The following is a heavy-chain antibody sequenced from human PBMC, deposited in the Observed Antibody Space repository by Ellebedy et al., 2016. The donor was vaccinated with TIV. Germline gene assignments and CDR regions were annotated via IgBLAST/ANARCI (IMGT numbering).Heavy chain of an antibody. V-gene: IGHV4-59*08. CDR1: GGSISSYY. J-gene: IGHJ3*02. CDR2: IYYSGST. Sequence: SETLSLTXIVSGGSISSYYWSWIRQPPGKGLEWIGYIYYSGSTNYNPSLKSRVTISVDTSKNQFSLKLSSVTAADTAVYYCARGDWDSDAFDIWGQGTMVTVSS. D-gene: IGHD1-26*01. CDR3: ARGDWDSDAFDI.